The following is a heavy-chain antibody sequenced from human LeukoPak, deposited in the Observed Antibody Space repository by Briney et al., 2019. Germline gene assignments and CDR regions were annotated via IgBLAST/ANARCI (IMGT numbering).Heavy chain of an antibody. V-gene: IGHV3-23*01. J-gene: IGHJ4*02. Sequence: PGGSLRLSCAASGFTCSSYAMSWARPAPGKGLEWVSTISASGDSTYYADSVKGRFTISRDISRNTLYVQMNSLRAEDTAVYYCARYIRSPLYYFDYWGRGTLVTVSS. D-gene: IGHD1-1*01. CDR2: ISASGDST. CDR3: ARYIRSPLYYFDY. CDR1: GFTCSSYA.